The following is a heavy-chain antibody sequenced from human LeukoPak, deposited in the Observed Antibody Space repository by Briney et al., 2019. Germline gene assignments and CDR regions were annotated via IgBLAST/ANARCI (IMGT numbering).Heavy chain of an antibody. CDR3: ARLPKGYSYGYFDY. V-gene: IGHV3-30-3*01. D-gene: IGHD5-18*01. Sequence: SGGSLRLSCAASGFTFSPYAMHWVRQAPGKGLEWVALISHDGSNKYYADSVKGRFTISRDNPKSTLYLQMNSLRAEDTAVYYCARLPKGYSYGYFDYWGQGTLVTVSS. J-gene: IGHJ4*02. CDR1: GFTFSPYA. CDR2: ISHDGSNK.